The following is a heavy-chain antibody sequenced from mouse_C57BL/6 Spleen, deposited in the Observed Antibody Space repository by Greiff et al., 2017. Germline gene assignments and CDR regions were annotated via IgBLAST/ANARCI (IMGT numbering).Heavy chain of an antibody. CDR1: GYTFTDYY. J-gene: IGHJ2*01. CDR3: ARERVYYYGSSHVYFDY. Sequence: VQLQQSGPVLVKPGASVKMSCKASGYTFTDYYMNWVKQSHGKSLEWIGVINPYNGGTSYNQKFKGKATLTVDKSSSTAYMELNSLTSEDSAVXYCARERVYYYGSSHVYFDYWGQGTTLTVSS. CDR2: INPYNGGT. V-gene: IGHV1-19*01. D-gene: IGHD1-1*01.